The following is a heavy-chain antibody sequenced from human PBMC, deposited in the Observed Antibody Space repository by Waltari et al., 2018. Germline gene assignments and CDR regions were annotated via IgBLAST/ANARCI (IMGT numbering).Heavy chain of an antibody. Sequence: EVHLVESGGGLVQPGGSMRLSCAAFGVTLRRSWIHWVRQSPGKGLMWVSRINNDGSSTVYADSVKGRFTISRDDAKNTVSLQMNNLSAEDTALYYCARAGLLGAFDVWGQGTMVTVSS. CDR2: INNDGSST. D-gene: IGHD2-15*01. CDR1: GVTLRRSW. J-gene: IGHJ3*01. V-gene: IGHV3-74*03. CDR3: ARAGLLGAFDV.